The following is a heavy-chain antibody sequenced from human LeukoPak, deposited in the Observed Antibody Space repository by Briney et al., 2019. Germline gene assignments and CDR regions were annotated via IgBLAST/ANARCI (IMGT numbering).Heavy chain of an antibody. D-gene: IGHD1-26*01. J-gene: IGHJ4*02. CDR1: GGSISSGGYS. V-gene: IGHV4-30-4*07. CDR3: AREWGATYFDY. CDR2: ISYSGST. Sequence: MASETLSLTCTVSGGSISSGGYSWSWIRQPPGKGLEWIGYISYSGSTYYNPSLKSRVTISVDKSKNQFSLKLSSVTAADTAVYYCAREWGATYFDYWGQGTLVTVSS.